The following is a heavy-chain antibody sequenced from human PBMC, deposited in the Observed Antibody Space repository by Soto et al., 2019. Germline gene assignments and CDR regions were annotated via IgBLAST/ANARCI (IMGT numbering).Heavy chain of an antibody. V-gene: IGHV4-59*01. J-gene: IGHJ5*02. Sequence: QVQLQESGPGLVKPSETLSLTCTVSGGSISSYYWSWIRQPPGKGLEWIGYIYYSGRTNYNPSLKSRVTISXDXXKHHFALKLSSVAAADTAVYYCARGYCSSPLCYIWDNWFDPWGQGTLVTVSS. D-gene: IGHD2-2*02. CDR3: ARGYCSSPLCYIWDNWFDP. CDR1: GGSISSYY. CDR2: IYYSGRT.